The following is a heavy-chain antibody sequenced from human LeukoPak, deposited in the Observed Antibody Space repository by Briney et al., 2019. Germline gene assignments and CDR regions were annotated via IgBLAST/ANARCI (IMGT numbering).Heavy chain of an antibody. CDR3: AREGRVPAAIGAFDI. CDR1: GFTFSTYA. J-gene: IGHJ3*02. Sequence: GGSLRLSCAASGFTFSTYAMGWVRQAPGKGLEWGAVISYEGSNKYYADSVKGRFTISRDNSKNTLYLQMNSLRAEDTAAYYCAREGRVPAAIGAFDIWGQGTMVTVSS. D-gene: IGHD2-2*01. CDR2: ISYEGSNK. V-gene: IGHV3-30*04.